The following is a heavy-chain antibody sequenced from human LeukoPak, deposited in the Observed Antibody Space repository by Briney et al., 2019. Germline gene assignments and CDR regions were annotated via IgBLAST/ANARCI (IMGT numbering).Heavy chain of an antibody. CDR1: GYTFTGYY. J-gene: IGHJ4*02. CDR2: INPNSGGT. Sequence: ASVKVSCKASGYTFTGYYMHWVRQAPGQGLGWMGWINPNSGGTNYAQKFQGRVTMTRDTSISTAYMELSRLRSDDTAVYYCARVGYGDYWRHYFDYWGQGTLVTVSS. D-gene: IGHD4-17*01. V-gene: IGHV1-2*02. CDR3: ARVGYGDYWRHYFDY.